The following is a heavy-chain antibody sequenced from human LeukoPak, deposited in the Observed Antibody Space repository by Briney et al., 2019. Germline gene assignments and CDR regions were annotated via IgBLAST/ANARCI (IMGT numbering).Heavy chain of an antibody. CDR2: ISYDGSNK. D-gene: IGHD3-22*01. CDR1: GFTFSTYA. CDR3: AKPLDSSGYYAFDI. V-gene: IGHV3-30*18. Sequence: QPGGSLRLSCAASGFTFSTYAMSWVRQAPGKGLEWVAVISYDGSNKYYGDSVKGRFTISRDNSKNTLYLQMNSLRAEDTAVYYCAKPLDSSGYYAFDIWGQGTMVTVSS. J-gene: IGHJ3*02.